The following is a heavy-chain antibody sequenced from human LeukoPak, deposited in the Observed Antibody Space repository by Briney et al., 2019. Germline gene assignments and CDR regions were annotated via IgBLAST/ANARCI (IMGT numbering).Heavy chain of an antibody. D-gene: IGHD3-10*01. CDR2: IRSKAYGGTT. V-gene: IGHV3-49*04. CDR3: TRDRLLWFGTFDP. J-gene: IGHJ5*02. CDR1: GFTFGDYA. Sequence: GGSLRLSCTASGFTFGDYAMSWVRQAPGKGLEWVGFIRSKAYGGTTEYAASVKGRFTISRDDSKSIAYLQMSSLKTEDTAVYYCTRDRLLWFGTFDPWGQGTLVTVSS.